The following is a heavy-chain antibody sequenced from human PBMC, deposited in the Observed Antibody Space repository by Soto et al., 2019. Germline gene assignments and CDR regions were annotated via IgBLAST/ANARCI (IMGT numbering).Heavy chain of an antibody. CDR3: ARADEQQLAFYYYYYMDV. V-gene: IGHV3-11*01. CDR1: GFTFSDYY. Sequence: PGGSLRLSCAASGFTFSDYYMSWIRQAPGKGLEWVSYISSSGSTIYYADSVKGRFTISRDNAKNSLYLQMNSLRAEDTAVYYCARADEQQLAFYYYYYMDVWGKGTTVTVSS. D-gene: IGHD6-13*01. J-gene: IGHJ6*03. CDR2: ISSSGSTI.